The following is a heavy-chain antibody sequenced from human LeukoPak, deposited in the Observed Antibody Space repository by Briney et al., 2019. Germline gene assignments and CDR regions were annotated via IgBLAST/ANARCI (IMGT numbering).Heavy chain of an antibody. D-gene: IGHD3-16*01. CDR2: IYYSGST. CDR1: GGSISSYY. Sequence: WETLSLTCTVSGGSISSYYWSWIRQPPGKGLEWIGYIYYSGSTNYNPSLKSRVTISVDTSKNQFSLKLSSVTAADTAVYYCARYGGVTFDYWGQGTLVTVSS. CDR3: ARYGGVTFDY. V-gene: IGHV4-59*01. J-gene: IGHJ4*02.